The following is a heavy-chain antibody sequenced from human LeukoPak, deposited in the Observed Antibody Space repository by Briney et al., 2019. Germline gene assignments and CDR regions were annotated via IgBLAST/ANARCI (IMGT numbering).Heavy chain of an antibody. V-gene: IGHV4-61*01. CDR3: ARSYYDYDRSDY. D-gene: IGHD3-16*01. CDR2: IYYSGST. Sequence: SETLSLTCTVSGGSISSSSYYWSWIRQTPGKGLEWIGYIYYSGSTNYNPSLKSRVTISVDTSKNQFSLNLSSVTAADTAVYYCARSYYDYDRSDYWGQGTLVTVSS. J-gene: IGHJ4*02. CDR1: GGSISSSSYY.